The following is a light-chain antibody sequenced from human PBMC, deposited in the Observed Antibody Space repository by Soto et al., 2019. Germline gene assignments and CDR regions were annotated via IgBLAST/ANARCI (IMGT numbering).Light chain of an antibody. Sequence: IQMTQSPSALSAFVGDTVTVTCRASQSITTYLAWYQHRPGRAPKLLMYDASTLDSGVPSRFSGSGSGTEFTLTISSLQPEDFATYYCQQYFTYSWTFGQGTKVDIK. V-gene: IGKV1-5*01. CDR2: DAS. CDR3: QQYFTYSWT. CDR1: QSITTY. J-gene: IGKJ1*01.